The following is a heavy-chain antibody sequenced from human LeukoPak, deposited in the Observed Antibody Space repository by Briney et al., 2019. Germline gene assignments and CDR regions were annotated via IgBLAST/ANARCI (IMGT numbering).Heavy chain of an antibody. Sequence: ASVKVSCKASGYTFISYDIDWVRQATGQGLEWMGWMSPKSGNTDYAQKFQGRVTMTRDMSTSTVYMELSSLRSEDTAVYYCAETYDSSGYYWVHAFDIWGQGTMVTVSS. V-gene: IGHV1-8*01. J-gene: IGHJ3*02. CDR2: MSPKSGNT. D-gene: IGHD3-22*01. CDR1: GYTFISYD. CDR3: AETYDSSGYYWVHAFDI.